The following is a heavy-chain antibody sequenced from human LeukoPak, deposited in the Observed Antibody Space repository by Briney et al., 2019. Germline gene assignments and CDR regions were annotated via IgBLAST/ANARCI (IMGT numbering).Heavy chain of an antibody. CDR3: ARDADLSSHYSYLDL. Sequence: GGSLRLSCVASGFTFSGYGMQWVRQAPGAGLQLVAAIWFDARDEYHTDSVKGRFTISRDNFKDTLYLQMNSLTVEDTAVYYCARDADLSSHYSYLDLWGPGTLVTVSS. J-gene: IGHJ4*01. V-gene: IGHV3-33*01. CDR1: GFTFSGYG. CDR2: IWFDARDE. D-gene: IGHD3-22*01.